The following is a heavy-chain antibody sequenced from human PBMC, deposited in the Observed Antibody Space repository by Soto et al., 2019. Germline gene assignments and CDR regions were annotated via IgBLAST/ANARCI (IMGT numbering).Heavy chain of an antibody. CDR2: IKSKTDGGTT. V-gene: IGHV3-15*07. D-gene: IGHD3-10*01. CDR3: TTEPITMVRGVRDY. CDR1: GFTFSNAW. Sequence: GGSLRLSCAASGFTFSNAWMNWVRQAPGKGLEWVGRIKSKTDGGTTDYAAPVKGRFTISRDDSKNTLYLQMNSLKTEDTAVYYCTTEPITMVRGVRDYWGQGTLVTVSS. J-gene: IGHJ4*02.